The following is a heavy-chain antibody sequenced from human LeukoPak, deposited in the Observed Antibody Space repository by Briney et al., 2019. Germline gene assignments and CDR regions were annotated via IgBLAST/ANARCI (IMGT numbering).Heavy chain of an antibody. CDR1: GYSFTSYW. CDR3: ARHIEAAAGPTDYYYYMDV. Sequence: GEPLKISCKGSGYSFTSYWIGWVRQMPGKGLEWMGIIYPGDSDTRYSPSFQGQVTISADKSISTAYLQWSSLKASDTAMYYCARHIEAAAGPTDYYYYMDVWGKGTTVTVSS. D-gene: IGHD6-13*01. J-gene: IGHJ6*03. V-gene: IGHV5-51*01. CDR2: IYPGDSDT.